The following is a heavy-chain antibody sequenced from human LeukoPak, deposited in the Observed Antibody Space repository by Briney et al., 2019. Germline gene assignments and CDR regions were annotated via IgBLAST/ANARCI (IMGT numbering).Heavy chain of an antibody. CDR2: IYYSGST. D-gene: IGHD3-10*01. V-gene: IGHV4-59*01. Sequence: PSETPSLTCTVSGGSISSYYWSWIRQPPGKGLEWIGYIYYSGSTNYNPSLKSRVTISVDTSKNQFSLKLSSVTAADTAVYYCARWRNYYGSGSYYYYYYGMDVWGQGTTVTVSS. CDR1: GGSISSYY. J-gene: IGHJ6*02. CDR3: ARWRNYYGSGSYYYYYYGMDV.